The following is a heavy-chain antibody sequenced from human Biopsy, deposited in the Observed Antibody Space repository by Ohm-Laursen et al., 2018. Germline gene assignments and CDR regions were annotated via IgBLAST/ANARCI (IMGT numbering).Heavy chain of an antibody. J-gene: IGHJ4*02. V-gene: IGHV1-46*01. CDR2: MTPIP. CDR1: GYTFTSYY. CDR3: ARRDSLDY. Sequence: ASVKVSCKTSGYTFTSYYMHWVRQAPGQGLEWVGVMTPIPTYAQKFQGRLTLTRDTSTSTVYMELSSLRSEDTAIYYCARRDSLDYWGQGTLVTVSS.